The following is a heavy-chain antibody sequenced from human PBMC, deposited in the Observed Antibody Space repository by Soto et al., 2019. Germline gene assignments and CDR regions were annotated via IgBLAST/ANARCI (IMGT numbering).Heavy chain of an antibody. CDR1: GFSVTNNY. V-gene: IGHV3-66*01. D-gene: IGHD3-16*01. Sequence: EVQMVESGGGVVQPGGSPRLSCAASGFSVTNNYMNWVRQAPGKGLEWVSIIDIGGNTYYADSVKDRFTISRDDSKNTLYLQMDSLRPEDTAVYFCARGRGSTGYLGREHYFDYWGQGTLVTVSP. CDR2: IDIGGNT. CDR3: ARGRGSTGYLGREHYFDY. J-gene: IGHJ4*02.